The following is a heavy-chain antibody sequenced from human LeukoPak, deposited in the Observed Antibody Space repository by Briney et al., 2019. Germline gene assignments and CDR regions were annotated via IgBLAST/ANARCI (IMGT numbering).Heavy chain of an antibody. CDR3: ARDKQHSYGRYFDH. Sequence: SETLSLTCTVSGGTISTYHWNWIRKSPEKGLEWIGYMQSTGNSNYNPSLKSRVTMSVDMSRNQIVLNLSSVTPADTAVYFCARDKQHSYGRYFDHWGQGILVTVSS. J-gene: IGHJ4*02. D-gene: IGHD5-18*01. CDR1: GGTISTYH. V-gene: IGHV4-59*01. CDR2: MQSTGNS.